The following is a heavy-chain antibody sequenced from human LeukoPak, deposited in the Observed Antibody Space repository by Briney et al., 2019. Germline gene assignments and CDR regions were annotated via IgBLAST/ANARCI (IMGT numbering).Heavy chain of an antibody. V-gene: IGHV3-48*04. Sequence: GGSLRLSCAASGFTFSRYSMNWVRQAPGKGLEWVSYISSSGSTVYYADSVKGRFTISRDNAKNSLYLQMNSLRAEDTAVYYCARKRARGLDYWGQGTLVTVSS. CDR1: GFTFSRYS. J-gene: IGHJ4*02. D-gene: IGHD3-10*01. CDR3: ARKRARGLDY. CDR2: ISSSGSTV.